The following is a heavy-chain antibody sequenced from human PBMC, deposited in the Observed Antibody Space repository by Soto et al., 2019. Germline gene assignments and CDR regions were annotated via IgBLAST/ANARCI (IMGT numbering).Heavy chain of an antibody. D-gene: IGHD3-10*01. CDR1: GGSISSYY. J-gene: IGHJ4*02. V-gene: IGHV4-59*08. CDR2: IYYSGST. Sequence: SETLSLTCTVSGGSISSYYWSWIRQPPGKGLEWVGYIYYSGSTNYNPSLKSRVTISVDTSKNQFSLKLSSVTAADTAVYYCARYYGGYSDYWGQGTLVTVSS. CDR3: ARYYGGYSDY.